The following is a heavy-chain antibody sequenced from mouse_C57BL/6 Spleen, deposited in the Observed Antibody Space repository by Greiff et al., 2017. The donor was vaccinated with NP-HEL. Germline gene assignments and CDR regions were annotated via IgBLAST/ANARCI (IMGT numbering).Heavy chain of an antibody. CDR1: GFTFSDYG. D-gene: IGHD1-1*01. CDR3: ARPLYGLYAMDY. Sequence: EVKLVESGGGLVKPGGSLKLSCAASGFTFSDYGMHWVRQAPEKGLEWVAYISSGSSTIYYADTVKGRFTIARDNAKNTLFLQMTSLRSEDTAMYYCARPLYGLYAMDYWGQGTSVTVSS. J-gene: IGHJ4*01. CDR2: ISSGSSTI. V-gene: IGHV5-17*01.